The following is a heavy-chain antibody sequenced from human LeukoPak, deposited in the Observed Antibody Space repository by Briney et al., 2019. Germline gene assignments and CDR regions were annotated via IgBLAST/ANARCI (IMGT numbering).Heavy chain of an antibody. D-gene: IGHD3-10*01. V-gene: IGHV4-59*01. CDR1: GGSISSYY. J-gene: IGHJ6*03. CDR2: IYYSGST. Sequence: PSETLSLTCTVSGGSISSYYWSWIRQPPGKGLEWIGYIYYSGSTNYNPSLKSRVTISVDTSKNQFSLKLSSVTAADTAVYYCARGILWFGDFSYYYYMDVWGKGTTVTISS. CDR3: ARGILWFGDFSYYYYMDV.